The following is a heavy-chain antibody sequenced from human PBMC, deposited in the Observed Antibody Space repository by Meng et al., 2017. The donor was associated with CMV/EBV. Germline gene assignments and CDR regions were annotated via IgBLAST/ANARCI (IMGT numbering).Heavy chain of an antibody. Sequence: GSLRLSCAASGFTFSSYEMNWVRQAPGKGLEWVSYISSSGSTIYYADSVKGRFTISRDNSKNTQHLQMSSLRTEDTAVYYCVRGVVTRYYYNGMDVWGQGTTVTVSS. CDR2: ISSSGSTI. J-gene: IGHJ6*02. V-gene: IGHV3-48*03. CDR1: GFTFSSYE. D-gene: IGHD2-15*01. CDR3: VRGVVTRYYYNGMDV.